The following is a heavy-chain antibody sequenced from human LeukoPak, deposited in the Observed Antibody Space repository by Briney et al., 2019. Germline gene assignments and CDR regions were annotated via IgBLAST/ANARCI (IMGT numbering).Heavy chain of an antibody. V-gene: IGHV3-7*01. Sequence: GGSLRLSCVASGFTFSTYWMSWVRQTPEKGLEFVANIKQDGSVKNYMDSLKGRSTISRDIAGESLYLEINSLRADDTAVYYCARDPESSAFDLWGQGALVTVSS. CDR2: IKQDGSVK. CDR3: ARDPESSAFDL. CDR1: GFTFSTYW. J-gene: IGHJ4*02.